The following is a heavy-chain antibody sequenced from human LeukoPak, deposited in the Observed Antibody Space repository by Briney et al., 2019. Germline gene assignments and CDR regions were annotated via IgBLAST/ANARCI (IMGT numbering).Heavy chain of an antibody. CDR3: ARVSPDNYYDSSGYYSGFDY. CDR2: ISYSGST. Sequence: SESLSLTCTVSGGSISSYYWSWIRQPPGKGLEWIGYISYSGSTNYNSSLKSRVTISVDTSKNQFSLKLSSVTAADTAVYYCARVSPDNYYDSSGYYSGFDYWGQGTLVTV. J-gene: IGHJ4*02. CDR1: GGSISSYY. V-gene: IGHV4-59*01. D-gene: IGHD3-22*01.